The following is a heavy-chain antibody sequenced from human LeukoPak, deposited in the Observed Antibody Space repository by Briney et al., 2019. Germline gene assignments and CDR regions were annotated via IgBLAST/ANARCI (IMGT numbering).Heavy chain of an antibody. J-gene: IGHJ5*02. CDR2: ISGSGGST. CDR1: GFTFSSYA. Sequence: GGSLRLSCAASGFTFSSYAMSWVRQAPGKGLEGVSSISGSGGSTSYADSVKGRFTISRDNSKNTLFLQMNSLRAEDTAVYHCANENWFDPWGQGTLVTVSS. CDR3: ANENWFDP. V-gene: IGHV3-23*01.